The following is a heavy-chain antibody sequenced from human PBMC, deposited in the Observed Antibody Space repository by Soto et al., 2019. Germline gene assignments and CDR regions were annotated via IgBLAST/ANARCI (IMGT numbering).Heavy chain of an antibody. J-gene: IGHJ6*02. V-gene: IGHV1-69*06. Sequence: QVQLVQSGAEVKKPGSSVKVSCKASGGTFSSYAISCVRQAPGQGLEWMGGIIPIFGTANYAQKFQGRVTITADKSTSTAYMELSSLRSEDTAVYYCARALTMVRGVILSGYYYYGMDVWGQGTTVTVSS. CDR2: IIPIFGTA. CDR3: ARALTMVRGVILSGYYYYGMDV. D-gene: IGHD3-10*01. CDR1: GGTFSSYA.